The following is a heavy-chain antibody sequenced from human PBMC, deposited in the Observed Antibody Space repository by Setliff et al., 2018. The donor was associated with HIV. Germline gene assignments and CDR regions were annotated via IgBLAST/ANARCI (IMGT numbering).Heavy chain of an antibody. Sequence: LSLTCAVYGGSFSGYYWTWIRQPPGKGLEWIGEINHSGSTNYNPSLKSRVTISIDTFKNQFSLNMSSVTAADTAVYYCARGKQWLPHVYWGQGTLVTVSS. D-gene: IGHD6-19*01. CDR1: GGSFSGYY. V-gene: IGHV4-34*01. CDR3: ARGKQWLPHVY. CDR2: INHSGST. J-gene: IGHJ4*02.